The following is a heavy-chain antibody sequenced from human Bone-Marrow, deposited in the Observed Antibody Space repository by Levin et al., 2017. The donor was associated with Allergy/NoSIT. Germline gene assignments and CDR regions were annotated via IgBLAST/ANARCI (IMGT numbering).Heavy chain of an antibody. D-gene: IGHD2-2*01. CDR2: ISTSGGNT. CDR1: GFTFSSYA. CDR3: VKESSTTSEHSHLFDP. V-gene: IGHV3-23*01. J-gene: IGHJ5*02. Sequence: GGSLRLSCAASGFTFSSYAMDWVRQAPGKGLEWVSAISTSGGNTYYASSVKGRFTISRDNSQNTLYLQMNSLRAEDTAVYFCVKESSTTSEHSHLFDPWGQGTLVTVSS.